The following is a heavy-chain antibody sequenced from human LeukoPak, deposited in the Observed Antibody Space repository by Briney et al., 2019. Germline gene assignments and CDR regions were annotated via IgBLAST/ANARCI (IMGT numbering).Heavy chain of an antibody. Sequence: PGGSLRLSCAASGFTFSDYYMSWIRQAPGKGLEWVSYISSSGNSTYYSDSVRGRFTISRDNAKNSLHPQMNSLRAEDTAVYYCARDGGSSWYFDYWGQGTLATVSS. CDR1: GFTFSDYY. D-gene: IGHD6-13*01. J-gene: IGHJ4*02. CDR2: ISSSGNST. CDR3: ARDGGSSWYFDY. V-gene: IGHV3-11*04.